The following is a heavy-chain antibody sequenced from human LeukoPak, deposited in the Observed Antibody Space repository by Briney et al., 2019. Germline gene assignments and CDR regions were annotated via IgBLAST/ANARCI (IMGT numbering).Heavy chain of an antibody. J-gene: IGHJ4*02. CDR3: ARLHPVNFGDY. Sequence: SSETLSLTCTVSGGSISSSSYYWGWIRQPPGKGLEWIGSIYYSGSTYYNPSLKSRVTISVDTSKNQFSLKLSSVTAADTAVYYCARLHPVNFGDYWGQGTLVTVSS. CDR2: IYYSGST. V-gene: IGHV4-39*01. D-gene: IGHD4-11*01. CDR1: GGSISSSSYY.